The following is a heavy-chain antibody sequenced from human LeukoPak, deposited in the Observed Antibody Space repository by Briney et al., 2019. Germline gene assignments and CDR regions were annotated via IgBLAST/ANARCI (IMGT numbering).Heavy chain of an antibody. V-gene: IGHV3-7*03. Sequence: QPGGSLRLSCAVSGSTFSGFWTSWSRQAPGKGLEWVASINSDGSEGYYTDVVKGRFTISRDNAKNSLYLQINSLRAEDTAVYYCARSSYSSSSSVWGQGTMVTVSS. CDR2: INSDGSEG. J-gene: IGHJ3*01. CDR1: GSTFSGFW. D-gene: IGHD6-6*01. CDR3: ARSSYSSSSSV.